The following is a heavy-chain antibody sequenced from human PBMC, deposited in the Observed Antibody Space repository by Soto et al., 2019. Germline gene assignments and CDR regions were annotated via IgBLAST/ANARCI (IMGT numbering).Heavy chain of an antibody. V-gene: IGHV4-34*01. Sequence: QVQLQQWGAGLLKPSETLSLTCAVYGGSFSGYYWSWIRQPPGKGLEWIGEINHSGSTNYNPSLKSRVTISVDTSKNQFSLKLSYVTAADTAVYYCARGISIVVVPAAMIGNWFDPWGQGTLVTVSS. J-gene: IGHJ5*02. CDR1: GGSFSGYY. CDR2: INHSGST. D-gene: IGHD2-2*01. CDR3: ARGISIVVVPAAMIGNWFDP.